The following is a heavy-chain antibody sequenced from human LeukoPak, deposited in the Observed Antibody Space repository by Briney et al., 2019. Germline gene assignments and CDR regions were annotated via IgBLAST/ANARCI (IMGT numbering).Heavy chain of an antibody. V-gene: IGHV3-30*14. J-gene: IGHJ4*02. CDR1: GFTFSSYA. D-gene: IGHD6-13*01. CDR3: ARGLLAAADYFDY. CDR2: ISYDGSNK. Sequence: GGSLRLSCAASGFTFSSYAMHWVRQAPGKGLEWVAVISYDGSNKYYADPVKGRFTISRHNSKNTLYLQMNSLRPDDTAVYYCARGLLAAADYFDYWGQGTLVTVSS.